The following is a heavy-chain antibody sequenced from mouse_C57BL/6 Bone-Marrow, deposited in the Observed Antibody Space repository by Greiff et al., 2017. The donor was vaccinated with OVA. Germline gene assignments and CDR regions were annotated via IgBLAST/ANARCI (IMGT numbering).Heavy chain of an antibody. CDR2: ISSGGDNI. J-gene: IGHJ4*01. Sequence: EVMLVESGAGLVKPGGSLKLSCAASGFTFSSYDMSWVRQTPEKRLEWVAYISSGGDNIYYADTVKGRFTISRDNARNTLYLQMSSLKSEDTAMYYCTRDIFYYAMDYWGQGTSVTVSS. CDR3: TRDIFYYAMDY. V-gene: IGHV5-9-1*02. CDR1: GFTFSSYD.